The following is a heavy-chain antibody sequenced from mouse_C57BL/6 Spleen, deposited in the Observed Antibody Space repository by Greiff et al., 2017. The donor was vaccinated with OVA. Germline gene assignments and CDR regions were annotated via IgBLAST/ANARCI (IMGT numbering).Heavy chain of an antibody. Sequence: QVQLQQSGAELARPGASVKLSCKASGYTFTSYGISWVKQRTGQGLEWIGEIYPRSGNTYYNEKFKGKATLTADKSSSKAYMELRSLTSEDSAVYFCARFDYDEENAMDYWGQGTSGTVSS. CDR1: GYTFTSYG. J-gene: IGHJ4*01. V-gene: IGHV1-81*01. D-gene: IGHD2-4*01. CDR2: IYPRSGNT. CDR3: ARFDYDEENAMDY.